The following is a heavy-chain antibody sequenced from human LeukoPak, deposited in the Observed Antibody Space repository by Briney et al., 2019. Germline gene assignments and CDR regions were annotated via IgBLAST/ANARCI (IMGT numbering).Heavy chain of an antibody. CDR3: ARTWGMSGYDAFDI. V-gene: IGHV3-23*01. CDR1: GFTFSSYA. CDR2: ISGSGGST. J-gene: IGHJ3*02. D-gene: IGHD3-16*01. Sequence: GGSLRLSCAASGFTFSSYAMSWVRQAPGKGLEWVSAISGSGGSTYYADSVKGRFTISRDNSKNTLYLQMGSLRAEDMAVYYCARTWGMSGYDAFDIWGQGTMVTVSS.